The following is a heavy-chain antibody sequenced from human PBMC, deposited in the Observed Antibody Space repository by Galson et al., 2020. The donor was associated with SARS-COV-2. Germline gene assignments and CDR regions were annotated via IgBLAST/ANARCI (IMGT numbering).Heavy chain of an antibody. CDR2: ISVSVGST. CDR3: AKEGLRFGESFYS. J-gene: IGHJ4*02. Sequence: GESLKISCAASGFTFRNYAMSWVRQAPGKGLEWVSGISVSVGSTYYADSVKGRFTISRDNPKNTLYLQMNSLRAEDTAVYYCAKEGLRFGESFYSWGQGTLVTVSS. CDR1: GFTFRNYA. V-gene: IGHV3-23*01. D-gene: IGHD3-16*01.